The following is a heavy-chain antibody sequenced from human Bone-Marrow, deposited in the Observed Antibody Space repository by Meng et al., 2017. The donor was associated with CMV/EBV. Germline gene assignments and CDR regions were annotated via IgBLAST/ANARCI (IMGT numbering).Heavy chain of an antibody. Sequence: GGFLRLSCAASGFTFSSYWMHWVRQAPGKGLVWVSRINSDGSSTSYADSVKGRFTISRDNAKNTLYLQMNSLRAADTAVYYCARDPSYGYYDFWSGYSGMDVWGQGTTVTVSS. CDR1: GFTFSSYW. D-gene: IGHD3-3*01. CDR2: INSDGSST. V-gene: IGHV3-74*01. J-gene: IGHJ6*02. CDR3: ARDPSYGYYDFWSGYSGMDV.